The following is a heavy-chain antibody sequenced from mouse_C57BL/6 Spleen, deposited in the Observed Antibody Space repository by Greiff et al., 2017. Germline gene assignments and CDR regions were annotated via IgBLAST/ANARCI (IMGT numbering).Heavy chain of an antibody. D-gene: IGHD1-1*01. Sequence: QVQLKESGPELVKPGASVKISCKASGYAFSSSWMNWVKQRPGKGLEWIGRIYPGDGDTNYNGKFKGKATLTADKSSSTAYMQLSSLTSEDSAVYFCAGGDYYGFMDYWGQGTSVTVSS. CDR1: GYAFSSSW. CDR3: AGGDYYGFMDY. J-gene: IGHJ4*01. V-gene: IGHV1-82*01. CDR2: IYPGDGDT.